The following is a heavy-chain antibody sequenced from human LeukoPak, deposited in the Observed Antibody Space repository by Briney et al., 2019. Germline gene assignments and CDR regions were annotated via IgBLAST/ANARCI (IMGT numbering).Heavy chain of an antibody. J-gene: IGHJ4*01. V-gene: IGHV4-59*08. CDR1: GASINNNF. D-gene: IGHD3-22*01. Sequence: SETLSLTCTVSGASINNNFWTWIRQPLGKGLEWIGYIFSSGSAKYNPSLKSRVTISGDTSKNQISLKLTSVTAADTAVYFCARHRDYYDTWGHGTLVTVSS. CDR2: IFSSGSA. CDR3: ARHRDYYDT.